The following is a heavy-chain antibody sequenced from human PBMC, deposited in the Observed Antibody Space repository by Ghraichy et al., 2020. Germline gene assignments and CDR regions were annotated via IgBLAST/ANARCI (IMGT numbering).Heavy chain of an antibody. CDR1: GFTFSSYW. CDR2: IKQDGSEK. Sequence: GGSLRLSCAASGFTFSSYWMSWVRQAPGKGLEWVANIKQDGSEKYYVDSVKGRFTISRDNAKTSLYLQMNSLRAEDTAVYYCARSLIAVAGTRPSDIWGQGTMVTVSS. V-gene: IGHV3-7*04. CDR3: ARSLIAVAGTRPSDI. D-gene: IGHD6-19*01. J-gene: IGHJ3*02.